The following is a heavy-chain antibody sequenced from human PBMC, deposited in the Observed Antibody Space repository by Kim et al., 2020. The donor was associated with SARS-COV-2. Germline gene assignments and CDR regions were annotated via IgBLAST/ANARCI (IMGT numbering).Heavy chain of an antibody. CDR2: IYYSGST. J-gene: IGHJ4*02. CDR3: ARGTLELHGRTYYFDY. Sequence: SETLSLTCTVSGGSISSYYWSWIRQPPGKGLEWIGYIYYSGSTNYNPSLKSRVTISVDTSKNQFSLKLSSVTAADTAVYYCARGTLELHGRTYYFDYWGQGTLVTVSS. CDR1: GGSISSYY. V-gene: IGHV4-59*01. D-gene: IGHD1-26*01.